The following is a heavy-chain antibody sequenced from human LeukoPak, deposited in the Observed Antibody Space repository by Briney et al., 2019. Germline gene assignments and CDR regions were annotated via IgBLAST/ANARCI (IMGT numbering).Heavy chain of an antibody. CDR1: GGSISSYN. CDR2: IYTSGST. D-gene: IGHD3-22*01. CDR3: AGDRYDSSGYYYYDY. V-gene: IGHV4-4*07. Sequence: SETLSLTCTASGGSISSYNWSWIRQPAGKGLEWIGRIYTSGSTNYNPSLKSRVTMSVDTSKNQFSLKLSSVTAADTAVYYGAGDRYDSSGYYYYDYWGQGTLVTVSS. J-gene: IGHJ4*02.